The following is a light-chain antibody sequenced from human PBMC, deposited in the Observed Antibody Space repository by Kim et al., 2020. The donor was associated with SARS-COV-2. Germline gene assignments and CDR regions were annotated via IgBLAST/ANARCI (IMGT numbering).Light chain of an antibody. J-gene: IGLJ1*01. V-gene: IGLV1-44*01. CDR3: ATWDDILIGYV. CDR1: ASNIGAYT. CDR2: TND. Sequence: QSVLTQPPSASGTPGQRVTISCSGSASNIGAYTVNWYQHLPGTSPKVLIYTNDQRPSGVPDRFSGSKSGTSASLAIIGLQSEDEADYYCATWDDILIGYVFGTGTKVTVL.